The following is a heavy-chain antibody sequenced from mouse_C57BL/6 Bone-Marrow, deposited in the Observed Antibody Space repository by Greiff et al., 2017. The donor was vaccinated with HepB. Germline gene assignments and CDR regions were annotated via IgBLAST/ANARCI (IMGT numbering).Heavy chain of an antibody. CDR3: AIGTVEGRWYFDV. CDR2: ISSGGSYT. Sequence: EVQRVESGGDLVKPGGSLKLSCAASGFTFSSYGMSWVRQTPDKRLEWVATISSGGSYTYYPDSVKGRFTISRDNAKNTLYLQMSSLKSEDTAMYYCAIGTVEGRWYFDVWGRGTTVTVSA. V-gene: IGHV5-6*01. J-gene: IGHJ1*03. D-gene: IGHD1-1*01. CDR1: GFTFSSYG.